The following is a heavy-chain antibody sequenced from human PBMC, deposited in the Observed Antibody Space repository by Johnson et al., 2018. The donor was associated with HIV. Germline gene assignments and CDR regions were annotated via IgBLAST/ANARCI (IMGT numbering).Heavy chain of an antibody. CDR2: ISWNRGSI. V-gene: IGHV3-9*01. Sequence: QLVESGGGLVQPGRSLRLSCAASGFTFDDYAMHWVRQAPGKGLEWVSGISWNRGSIGYADSVKGRFTISRDDSRNMVYLEMNSLRTEDTAVYYCARGLKGAFDIWGEGTRVTVSA. CDR1: GFTFDDYA. CDR3: ARGLKGAFDI. J-gene: IGHJ3*02.